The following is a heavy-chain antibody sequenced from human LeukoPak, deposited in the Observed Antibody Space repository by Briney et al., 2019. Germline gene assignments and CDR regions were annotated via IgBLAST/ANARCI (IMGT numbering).Heavy chain of an antibody. V-gene: IGHV3-74*01. CDR1: GFTFSSYW. D-gene: IGHD3-16*01. J-gene: IGHJ4*02. CDR3: ARVRWGGLYYFDY. Sequence: GGSLRLSCAASGFTFSSYWLHWVRQAPGKGLVGVSRTNDDGRSTSYADSVKGRFTISRDNAKNTLYLQMNSLRAEDTAVYYCARVRWGGLYYFDYWGQGTLVTVSS. CDR2: TNDDGRST.